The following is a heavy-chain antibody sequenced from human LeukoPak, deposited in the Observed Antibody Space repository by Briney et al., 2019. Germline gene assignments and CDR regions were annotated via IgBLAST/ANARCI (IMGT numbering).Heavy chain of an antibody. J-gene: IGHJ5*02. V-gene: IGHV3-23*01. CDR3: AKGAAAGRQDPNYNWFDP. CDR2: ISGSGGST. CDR1: GFTFSSYA. Sequence: GGSLRLSCAAAGFTFSSYAMSWVRQAPGKGLEWVSSISGSGGSTFYADSVKGRFTISRGNSKNTLYLQMNSLRAEDTALYYCAKGAAAGRQDPNYNWFDPWGQGTLVTVSS. D-gene: IGHD6-13*01.